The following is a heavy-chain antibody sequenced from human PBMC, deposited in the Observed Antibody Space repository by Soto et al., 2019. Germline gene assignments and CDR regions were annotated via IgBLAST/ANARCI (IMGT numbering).Heavy chain of an antibody. CDR3: AGTTSHYWYYMDV. J-gene: IGHJ6*03. CDR2: TYYRTRWYY. Sequence: SXTLSLTCVISGDSVSSNSAAWNWIRQSASRGLEWLGRTYYRTRWYYDYAVSVRSRITVNPDTSKNQFSLQLTSVTPEDTAVYYCAGTTSHYWYYMDVWGKGTTVTVSS. D-gene: IGHD1-7*01. CDR1: GDSVSSNSAA. V-gene: IGHV6-1*01.